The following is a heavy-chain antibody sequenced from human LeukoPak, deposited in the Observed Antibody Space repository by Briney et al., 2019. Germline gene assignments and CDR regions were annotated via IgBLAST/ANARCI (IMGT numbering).Heavy chain of an antibody. V-gene: IGHV1-8*01. J-gene: IGHJ6*03. Sequence: GASVKVSCKASGYTFTSYDINWVRQATGQGLEWMGWMNPNSGDTGYARKVQGRVTMTRNTSISTAYMELSSLRSEDTAVYYCARGLSAYYYSYMDVSGKGTTVTVSS. CDR1: GYTFTSYD. CDR3: ARGLSAYYYSYMDV. CDR2: MNPNSGDT. D-gene: IGHD2/OR15-2a*01.